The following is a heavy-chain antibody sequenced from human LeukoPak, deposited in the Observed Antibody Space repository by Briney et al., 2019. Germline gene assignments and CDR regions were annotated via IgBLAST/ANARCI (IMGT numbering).Heavy chain of an antibody. CDR3: ARGSQSSKQQLVKSWYFDL. J-gene: IGHJ2*01. Sequence: PSETLSLTCAVYGGSFSGYYWSWIRQPPGKGLEWIGEINHSGSTNYNPSLKSRVTISVDTSKNQFSLKLSSVTAADTAVYYCARGSQSSKQQLVKSWYFDLWGRGTLVTVSS. D-gene: IGHD6-13*01. CDR2: INHSGST. V-gene: IGHV4-34*01. CDR1: GGSFSGYY.